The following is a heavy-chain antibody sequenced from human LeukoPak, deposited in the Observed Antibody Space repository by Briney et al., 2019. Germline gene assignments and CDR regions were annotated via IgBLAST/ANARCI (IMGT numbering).Heavy chain of an antibody. CDR1: GYTFTSYG. Sequence: ASVKVSCKASGYTFTSYGISWVRQAPGQGLEWMGWISAYNGNTNYAQKLQGRVTMTTDTSTSTAYMALRSLRSDDTAVYYCARDRLPEYRSPPGDYWAQGTLVTVSS. D-gene: IGHD6-6*01. J-gene: IGHJ4*02. CDR3: ARDRLPEYRSPPGDY. V-gene: IGHV1-18*01. CDR2: ISAYNGNT.